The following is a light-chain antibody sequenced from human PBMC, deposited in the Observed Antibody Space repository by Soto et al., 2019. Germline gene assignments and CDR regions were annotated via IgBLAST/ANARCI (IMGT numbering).Light chain of an antibody. J-gene: IGLJ3*02. Sequence: QSALTQPNSVSGSPGQSITISCTGTSSDVGSYIFVSWFQQHPGKAPKLIIYEVTNRPSGVSYRFSGSKSGNTASLTISGLQAEDEADYYCTSFTTTNTWVFGGGTKLTVL. CDR1: SSDVGSYIF. CDR2: EVT. CDR3: TSFTTTNTWV. V-gene: IGLV2-14*01.